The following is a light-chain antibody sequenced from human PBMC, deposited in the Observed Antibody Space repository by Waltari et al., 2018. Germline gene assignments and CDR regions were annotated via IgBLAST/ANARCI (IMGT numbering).Light chain of an antibody. CDR2: WAS. Sequence: DIVMTQSPDSLAVSLGERATINCKSSQSVLYSSNNKNYLAWYQQKPGQPPKLLIYWASTRESGVPDRLSGSGSGTDFTLTISSLQAEDVAVYYCQQYLGTPRTFGQGTKLEIK. CDR3: QQYLGTPRT. CDR1: QSVLYSSNNKNY. V-gene: IGKV4-1*01. J-gene: IGKJ2*01.